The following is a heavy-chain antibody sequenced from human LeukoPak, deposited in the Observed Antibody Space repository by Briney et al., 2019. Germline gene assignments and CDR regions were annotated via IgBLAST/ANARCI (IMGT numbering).Heavy chain of an antibody. V-gene: IGHV3-20*04. CDR3: ARPINTAMVPYYFDY. J-gene: IGHJ4*02. CDR2: TNWDGTST. CDR1: GFTFEDYG. Sequence: GGSLRLSCTASGFTFEDYGMSWVRQTPGKGLEWVSGTNWDGTSTGFADSVKGRFTISRDNAKNSLYLQMNSLRAEDTALYYCARPINTAMVPYYFDYWGRGTLVTVSS. D-gene: IGHD5-18*01.